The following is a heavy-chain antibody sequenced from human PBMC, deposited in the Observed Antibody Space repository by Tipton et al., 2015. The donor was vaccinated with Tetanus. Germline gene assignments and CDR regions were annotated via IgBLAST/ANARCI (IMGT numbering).Heavy chain of an antibody. CDR2: VSYSGST. Sequence: TLSLTCTVSGASISSNTYYWGWIRQPPGKGLEWIASVSYSGSTYYNPSLKSRVTMSLDTSENQFSLKLTSLTVADTAVYYCARGGSYSYGPRGFDLWGRGTLVTVSS. J-gene: IGHJ2*01. D-gene: IGHD5-18*01. CDR3: ARGGSYSYGPRGFDL. V-gene: IGHV4-39*01. CDR1: GASISSNTYY.